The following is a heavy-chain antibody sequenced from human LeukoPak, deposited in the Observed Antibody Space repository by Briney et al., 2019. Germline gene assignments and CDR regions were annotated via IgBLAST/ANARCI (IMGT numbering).Heavy chain of an antibody. CDR1: GLSLNNYV. CDR3: ASNGYSSSWYNPIDY. J-gene: IGHJ4*02. D-gene: IGHD6-13*01. Sequence: GGSLRLSCTASGLSLNNYVMSWVRQVPGKGLEWVSASSSSDDGKWYAESVRGRFTISRDTSKNTVYLQMNSLRVEDAGVYYCASNGYSSSWYNPIDYWGQGTLVTVSS. CDR2: SSSSDDGK. V-gene: IGHV3-23*01.